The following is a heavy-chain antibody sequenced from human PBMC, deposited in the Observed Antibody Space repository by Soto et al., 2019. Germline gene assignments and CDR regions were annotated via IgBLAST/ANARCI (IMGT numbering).Heavy chain of an antibody. J-gene: IGHJ4*02. V-gene: IGHV4-34*01. CDR3: ARGRTLITGTSLNY. CDR1: GGSFSGYY. D-gene: IGHD1-20*01. CDR2: INHSGST. Sequence: SETLSLTCAVYGGSFSGYYWTWIRQPPGKGLEWIGEINHSGSTNYKPSLRSRVTISVDTSKNQLSLKVNSVTAADTAVYYCARGRTLITGTSLNYWGQGTLVTVSS.